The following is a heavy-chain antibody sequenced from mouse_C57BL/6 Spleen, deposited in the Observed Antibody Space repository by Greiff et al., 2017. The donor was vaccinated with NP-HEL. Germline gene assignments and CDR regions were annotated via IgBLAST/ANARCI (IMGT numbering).Heavy chain of an antibody. CDR2: IDPNSGGT. D-gene: IGHD1-1*01. Sequence: QVQLQQSGAELVKPGASVKLSCKASGYTFTSYWMHWVKQRPGRGLEWIGRIDPNSGGTKYNEKFKSKATLTVDKPSSTAYMQLSSLTSEDSAVYYCEAYYYGSSYYFDYWGQGTTLTVSS. CDR1: GYTFTSYW. CDR3: EAYYYGSSYYFDY. V-gene: IGHV1-72*01. J-gene: IGHJ2*01.